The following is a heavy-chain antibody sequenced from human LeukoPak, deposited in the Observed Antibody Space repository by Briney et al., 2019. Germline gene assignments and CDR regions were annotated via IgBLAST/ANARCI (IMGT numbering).Heavy chain of an antibody. J-gene: IGHJ6*02. Sequence: GASVKVSCKASGYTFTSYVINWVRQATGQGLEWMGWMNPNSGNTGYAQKFQGRVTMTRNTSISTAYMELSSLRSEDTAVYYCARSDFWSGYYTGGMDVWGQGTTVTVSS. D-gene: IGHD3-3*01. V-gene: IGHV1-8*01. CDR2: MNPNSGNT. CDR1: GYTFTSYV. CDR3: ARSDFWSGYYTGGMDV.